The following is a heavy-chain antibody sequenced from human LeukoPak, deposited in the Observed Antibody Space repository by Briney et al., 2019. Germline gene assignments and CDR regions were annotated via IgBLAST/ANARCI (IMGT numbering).Heavy chain of an antibody. Sequence: GASVKVSCKASGFTFTSSAMQWVRQARGQRLEWIGWIVVGRGNTNYAQKFQERVTITRDMSTSTAYMELSSLRSEDTAVYYCAAADYGDYVIADWGQGTLVTVSS. CDR1: GFTFTSSA. CDR2: IVVGRGNT. CDR3: AAADYGDYVIAD. D-gene: IGHD4-17*01. V-gene: IGHV1-58*02. J-gene: IGHJ4*02.